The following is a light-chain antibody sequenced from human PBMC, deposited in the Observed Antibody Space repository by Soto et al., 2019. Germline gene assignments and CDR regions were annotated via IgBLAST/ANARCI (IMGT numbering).Light chain of an antibody. CDR3: QQYGSSLWT. CDR1: QSVSSSY. Sequence: EIVLTQSPGTLSLSPGERATLSCRASQSVSSSYLAWYQQKPGQAPRLRIYGASSRATGIPDRFSGSGSGTDFTLTISRLEPEDFAVDYCQQYGSSLWTFGQGTKVEIK. V-gene: IGKV3-20*01. J-gene: IGKJ1*01. CDR2: GAS.